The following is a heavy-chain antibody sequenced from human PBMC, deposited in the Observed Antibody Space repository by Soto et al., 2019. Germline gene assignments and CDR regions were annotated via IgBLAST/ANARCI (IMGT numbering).Heavy chain of an antibody. CDR1: GFTFSSYA. Sequence: GGSLKLSCAASGFTFSSYAMHWVRQAPGKGLEWVAVISYDGSNKYYADSVKGRFTISRDNSKNTLYLQMNSLRAEDTAVYYCARDRGYSYGSQDYWGQGTLVTVSS. J-gene: IGHJ4*02. CDR2: ISYDGSNK. V-gene: IGHV3-30-3*01. CDR3: ARDRGYSYGSQDY. D-gene: IGHD5-18*01.